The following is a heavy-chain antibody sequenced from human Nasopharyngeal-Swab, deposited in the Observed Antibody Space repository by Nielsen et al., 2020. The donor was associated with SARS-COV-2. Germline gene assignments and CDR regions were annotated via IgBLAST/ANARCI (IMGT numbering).Heavy chain of an antibody. CDR3: ANFIFGDAFDI. Sequence: SCAASGFTFSSYGMHLVRQAPGKGLERVAVISYDGCNKYYADCVKGRFTISRDNSKNMLYLQMNSLRAEDMAVYYCANFIFGDAFDIWGQGTMVTVSS. CDR1: GFTFSSYG. V-gene: IGHV3-30*18. CDR2: ISYDGCNK. D-gene: IGHD3-3*02. J-gene: IGHJ3*02.